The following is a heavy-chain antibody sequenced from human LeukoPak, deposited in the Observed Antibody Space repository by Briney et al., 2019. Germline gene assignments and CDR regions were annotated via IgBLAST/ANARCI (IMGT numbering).Heavy chain of an antibody. CDR3: AGYYDSSGYHEGGAFDI. D-gene: IGHD3-22*01. CDR2: ISWNSGSI. J-gene: IGHJ3*02. Sequence: AGGSLRLSCAASGFTFDDYAMHWVRQAPGKGLEWVSGISWNSGSIGYEDSVKGRFTISRDNAKNSLYLQMNSLRAEDMALYYCAGYYDSSGYHEGGAFDIWGQGTMVTVSS. CDR1: GFTFDDYA. V-gene: IGHV3-9*03.